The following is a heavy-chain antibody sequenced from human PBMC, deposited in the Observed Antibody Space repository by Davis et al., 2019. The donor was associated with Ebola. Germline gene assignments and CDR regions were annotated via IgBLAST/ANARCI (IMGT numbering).Heavy chain of an antibody. CDR1: GYTFTGYY. Sequence: ASVKVSCKASGYTFTGYYMHWVRQAPGQGLEWMGRINPNSGGTNYAQKFQGRVTMTRDTSISTAYMELSRLRSEDTAVYYCARDVWFGELNYWGQGTLVTVSS. CDR2: INPNSGGT. J-gene: IGHJ4*02. D-gene: IGHD3-10*01. CDR3: ARDVWFGELNY. V-gene: IGHV1-2*06.